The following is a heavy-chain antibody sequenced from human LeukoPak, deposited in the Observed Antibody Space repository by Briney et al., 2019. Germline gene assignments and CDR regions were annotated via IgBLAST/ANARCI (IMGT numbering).Heavy chain of an antibody. CDR3: ARPTIALLAFDI. CDR2: INHSGST. Sequence: HSETLSLTCAVYGGSFSGYYWSWIRQPPGKGLEWIGEINHSGSTNYNPSLKSRVTISVDTSKNQFSLKLSSVTAADTAVYYCARPTIALLAFDIWGQGTMVTVSS. J-gene: IGHJ3*02. V-gene: IGHV4-34*01. CDR1: GGSFSGYY. D-gene: IGHD5-24*01.